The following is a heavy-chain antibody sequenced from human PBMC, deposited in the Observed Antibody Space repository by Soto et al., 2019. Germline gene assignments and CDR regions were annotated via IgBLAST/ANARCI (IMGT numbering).Heavy chain of an antibody. CDR3: ARRYKSAGWLEP. CDR1: GYSFATYA. D-gene: IGHD1-1*01. CDR2: INTATGNT. J-gene: IGHJ5*02. V-gene: IGHV1-3*04. Sequence: QVQLVQSGAEVKKPGTSVKVSCKASGYSFATYAIHWVRQAPGQGLEWMGWINTATGNTEYADKFQDRVTFTRETSVTTVYNELRGLRSEDTAVYYCARRYKSAGWLEPWGQGTLVTVSS.